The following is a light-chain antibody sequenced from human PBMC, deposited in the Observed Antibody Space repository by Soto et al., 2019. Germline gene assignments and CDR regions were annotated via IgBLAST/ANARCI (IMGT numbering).Light chain of an antibody. CDR3: SSYTSSSTLV. Sequence: QSALTQPASVSGSPGQSITISCTGTSSDVGGYNYVSWYQQQPGKAPKLMIYEVSNGPSGVSNRFSGSKSGNTASLTISGLQAEDEADYYCSSYTSSSTLVFGGGTKLIVL. V-gene: IGLV2-14*01. CDR2: EVS. CDR1: SSDVGGYNY. J-gene: IGLJ2*01.